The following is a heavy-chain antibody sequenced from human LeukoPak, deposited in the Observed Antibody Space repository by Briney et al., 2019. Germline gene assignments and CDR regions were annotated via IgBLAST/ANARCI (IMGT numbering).Heavy chain of an antibody. CDR3: AGHSGSYLHRDY. Sequence: SETLSLTCTASGGSISSYYWSWIRQPPGKGLEWIGYISYSGSTNYNPSLKSRVTISVDTSKNQFSLKLSSVTAADTAVYYCAGHSGSYLHRDYWGQGTLVTVSS. CDR1: GGSISSYY. J-gene: IGHJ4*02. V-gene: IGHV4-59*01. CDR2: ISYSGST. D-gene: IGHD1-26*01.